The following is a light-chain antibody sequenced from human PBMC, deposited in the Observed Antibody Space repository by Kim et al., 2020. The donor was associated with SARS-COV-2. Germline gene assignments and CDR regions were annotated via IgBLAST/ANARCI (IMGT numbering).Light chain of an antibody. J-gene: IGLJ2*01. CDR3: AAWDDSLSGVV. CDR1: SSNIGSNY. V-gene: IGLV1-47*01. CDR2: RSD. Sequence: GQRGAISCSGSSSNIGSNYVYWYQQLPGTAPKLLIYRSDQRPSGVPDRFSGSKSGTSASLVISGLRSEDEADYYCAAWDDSLSGVVFGGGTQLTVL.